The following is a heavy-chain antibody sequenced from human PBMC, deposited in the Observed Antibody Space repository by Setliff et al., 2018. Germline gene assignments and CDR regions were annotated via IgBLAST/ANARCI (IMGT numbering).Heavy chain of an antibody. V-gene: IGHV4-38-2*02. CDR1: GYSISSGYI. CDR3: VRQEGETSMVMYYFTS. CDR2: IGHTGSI. D-gene: IGHD3-10*01. J-gene: IGHJ4*02. Sequence: SETLSLTCTVSGYSISSGYIWGWIRQPPGKGLEWVGNIGHTGSINYNPSLKSRLTISRDTSKNQVSLKLNSVTATDTAVYYCVRQEGETSMVMYYFTSWGPGILVTVSS.